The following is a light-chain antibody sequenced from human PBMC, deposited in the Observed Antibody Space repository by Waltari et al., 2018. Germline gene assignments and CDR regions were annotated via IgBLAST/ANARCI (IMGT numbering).Light chain of an antibody. CDR1: QSVLYRSKNEHY. CDR3: QQYYTSPPT. Sequence: DIVMTQSPDSLAVSLGERATINCKSSQSVLYRSKNEHYLAWYQQKTGQPPNLLIYWGSARECRVPEPSGGSGSATEFTLAISSLQPEDVAVYDCQQYYTSPPTFGGGTNVEIK. V-gene: IGKV4-1*01. J-gene: IGKJ4*01. CDR2: WGS.